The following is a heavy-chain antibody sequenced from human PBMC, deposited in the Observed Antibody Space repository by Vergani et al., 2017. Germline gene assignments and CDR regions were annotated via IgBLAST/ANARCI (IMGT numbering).Heavy chain of an antibody. CDR3: ARVQLELHRGSYYFDY. J-gene: IGHJ4*02. Sequence: EVQLVESGGGLVQPGGSLRLSCAASGFTFSSYWMSWVRQAPGKGLEWVANIKQDGSEKYYVDSVKGRFTISRDNAKNSLYLQMNSLRAEDTAVYYCARVQLELHRGSYYFDYWGQGTLVTVSS. CDR2: IKQDGSEK. D-gene: IGHD1-1*01. CDR1: GFTFSSYW. V-gene: IGHV3-7*01.